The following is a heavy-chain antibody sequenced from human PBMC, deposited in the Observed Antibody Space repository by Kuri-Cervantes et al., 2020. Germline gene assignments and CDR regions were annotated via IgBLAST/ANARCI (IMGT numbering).Heavy chain of an antibody. D-gene: IGHD3-10*01. CDR2: ISAYNGNT. V-gene: IGHV1-18*01. Sequence: ASVKVSCKASGYTFTSYGISWVRQAPGQGLEWMGWISAYNGNTNYAQKLQGRVTMTTDTSTSTAYMELGSLRSDDTAVYYCARLFRSYYGSGSYKVYYYGMDVWGQGTTVTVSS. CDR1: GYTFTSYG. CDR3: ARLFRSYYGSGSYKVYYYGMDV. J-gene: IGHJ6*02.